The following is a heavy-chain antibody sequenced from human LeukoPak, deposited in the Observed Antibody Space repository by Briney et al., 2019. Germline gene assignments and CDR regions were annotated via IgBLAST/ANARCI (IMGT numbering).Heavy chain of an antibody. CDR1: GFTFSSYS. CDR2: ISENGEST. CDR3: ASYFHYGDYASLWY. V-gene: IGHV3-23*01. Sequence: GGSLRLSCAASGFTFSSYSMSWVRQAPGKGLEWVSSISENGESTYYADSVKGRFTISRDNSRNTLYLQMNSLRAEDTAVYYCASYFHYGDYASLWYWGQGTLVTVSS. D-gene: IGHD4-17*01. J-gene: IGHJ4*02.